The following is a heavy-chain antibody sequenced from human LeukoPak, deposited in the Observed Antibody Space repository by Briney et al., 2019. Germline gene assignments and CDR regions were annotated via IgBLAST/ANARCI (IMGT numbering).Heavy chain of an antibody. V-gene: IGHV4-59*01. CDR3: ARTTRGDSGYGD. J-gene: IGHJ4*02. CDR2: IYYSGST. Sequence: SETLSLTCTVSGGSISSYYWTWIRQPPGKGLEWIGYIYYSGSTNYNPSLKSRVTISVDTSKNQFSLKLSSVTAADTAVYCCARTTRGDSGYGDWGQGTLVTVSS. CDR1: GGSISSYY. D-gene: IGHD5-12*01.